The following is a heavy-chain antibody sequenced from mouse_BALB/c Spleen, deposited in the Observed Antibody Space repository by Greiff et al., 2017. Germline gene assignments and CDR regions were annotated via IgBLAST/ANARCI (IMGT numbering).Heavy chain of an antibody. CDR1: GYAFSSSW. Sequence: QVQLQQSGPELVKPGASVKISCKASGYAFSSSWMNWVKQRPGQGLEWIGRIYPGDGDTNYYGKFKGKATLTADKSSSTAYMQLSSLTSVDSAVYYCARADYYGSRGWFAYWGQGTLVTVSA. D-gene: IGHD1-1*01. CDR3: ARADYYGSRGWFAY. V-gene: IGHV1-82*01. J-gene: IGHJ3*01. CDR2: IYPGDGDT.